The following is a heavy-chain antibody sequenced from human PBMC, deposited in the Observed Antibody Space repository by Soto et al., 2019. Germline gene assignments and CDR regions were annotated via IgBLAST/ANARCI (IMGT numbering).Heavy chain of an antibody. D-gene: IGHD6-19*01. CDR2: IYNSGST. Sequence: PSETLSLTCTVSGGSINSYYWSWIRQPPGKGLEWIGYIYNSGSTNYNPSLKSRVTMSVDTSKNQFSLKLSSVTAADTAVYYCARHLSGWPSDAFDIWGQGTMVTVS. CDR1: GGSINSYY. CDR3: ARHLSGWPSDAFDI. V-gene: IGHV4-59*08. J-gene: IGHJ3*02.